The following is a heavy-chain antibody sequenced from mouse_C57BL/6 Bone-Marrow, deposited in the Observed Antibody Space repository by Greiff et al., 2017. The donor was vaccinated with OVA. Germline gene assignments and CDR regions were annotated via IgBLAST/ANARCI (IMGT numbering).Heavy chain of an antibody. CDR2: IYPGSGNT. CDR1: GYTFTDYY. Sequence: VQGVESGPELVKPGASVKISCKASGYTFTDYYINWVKQRPGQGLEWIGWIYPGSGNTKYNEKFKGKATLTVDTSSSTAYMQLSSLTSEDSAVYFCARSLYYDSSYWYCDVWGTGTTVTVSS. V-gene: IGHV1-84*01. D-gene: IGHD1-1*01. CDR3: ARSLYYDSSYWYCDV. J-gene: IGHJ1*03.